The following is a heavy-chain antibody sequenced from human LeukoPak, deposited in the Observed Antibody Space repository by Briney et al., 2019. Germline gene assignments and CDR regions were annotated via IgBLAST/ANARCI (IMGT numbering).Heavy chain of an antibody. CDR1: GGSISSSSYY. CDR2: IYYSGST. D-gene: IGHD3-10*01. Sequence: SETLSLTCTVSGGSISSSSYYWGWIRQPPGKGLEWIGSIYYSGSTYYNPSLKSRVTISVDTSKNQFSLKLSSVTAADTAVYYCARDSHVGWFGEFYYYMDVWGKGTTVTISS. V-gene: IGHV4-39*07. J-gene: IGHJ6*03. CDR3: ARDSHVGWFGEFYYYMDV.